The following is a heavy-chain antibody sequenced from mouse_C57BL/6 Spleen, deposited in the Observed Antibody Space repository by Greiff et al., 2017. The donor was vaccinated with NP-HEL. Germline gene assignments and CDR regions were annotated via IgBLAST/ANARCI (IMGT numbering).Heavy chain of an antibody. CDR1: GYSITSGYY. D-gene: IGHD1-1*01. J-gene: IGHJ1*03. CDR2: ISYDGSN. Sequence: DVKLQESGPGLVKPSQSLSLTCSVTGYSITSGYYWNWIRQFPGNKLEWMGYISYDGSNNYNPSLKNRISITRDTSKNQFFLKLNSVTTEDTATYYCAREEGCYYEDWYFDVWGTGTTVTVSS. V-gene: IGHV3-6*01. CDR3: AREEGCYYEDWYFDV.